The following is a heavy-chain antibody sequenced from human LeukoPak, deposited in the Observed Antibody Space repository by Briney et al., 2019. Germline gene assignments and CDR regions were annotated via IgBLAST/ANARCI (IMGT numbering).Heavy chain of an antibody. Sequence: SETLSLTCAVYGGSFSGYYWNWIRQPPGKGLEWIGYIYYSGSTNYNPSLKSRVTISVDPSKNQFSLKLSSVTAADTAVYYCARDSGSYYSTDYYFDYWGQGTLVTVSS. V-gene: IGHV4-59*01. CDR3: ARDSGSYYSTDYYFDY. CDR2: IYYSGST. D-gene: IGHD3-10*01. J-gene: IGHJ4*02. CDR1: GGSFSGYY.